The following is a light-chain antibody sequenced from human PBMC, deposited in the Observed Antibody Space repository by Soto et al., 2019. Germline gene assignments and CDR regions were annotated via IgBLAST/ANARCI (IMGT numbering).Light chain of an antibody. Sequence: EIVMTQSPATLSVSPVERATLSCRASQSVSSNLAWYQQKPGQAPRLLIYGASTRATGIPARFSGSGSGTDFTLTISRLEPEDFALYYCQQYGSSPPTFGQGTKVDIK. CDR3: QQYGSSPPT. CDR2: GAS. V-gene: IGKV3-15*01. J-gene: IGKJ1*01. CDR1: QSVSSN.